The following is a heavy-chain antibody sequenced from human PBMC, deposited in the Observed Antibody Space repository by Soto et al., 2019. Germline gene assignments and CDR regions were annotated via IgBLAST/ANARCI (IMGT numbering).Heavy chain of an antibody. D-gene: IGHD2-8*01. CDR3: AREKRCTNGVSLLQYYYYMAV. Sequence: GGSLRLSCAASGFIFSGYAMHWVRRAPGKGLDWVAVISYDGSTEYYADSVKGRFTISRDNSKNTLYLQMNSLRAEDTAVYYWAREKRCTNGVSLLQYYYYMAVGGKGPTVPVPS. J-gene: IGHJ6*03. CDR1: GFIFSGYA. CDR2: ISYDGSTE. V-gene: IGHV3-30-3*01.